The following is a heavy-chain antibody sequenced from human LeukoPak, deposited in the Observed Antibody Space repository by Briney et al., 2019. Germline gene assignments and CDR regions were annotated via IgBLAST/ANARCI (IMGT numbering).Heavy chain of an antibody. CDR2: ISSDGSRT. D-gene: IGHD2-2*01. Sequence: PGGSLRLSCTASGFTFSSYSMHWVRQAPGKGLVWVSRISSDGSRTNYADSVKGRFTISRDNAKNTMYLQMTSPRAEDTAVYFCARARHCSTIRGCTGGDYWGEGALVTVSS. V-gene: IGHV3-74*01. CDR1: GFTFSSYS. J-gene: IGHJ4*02. CDR3: ARARHCSTIRGCTGGDY.